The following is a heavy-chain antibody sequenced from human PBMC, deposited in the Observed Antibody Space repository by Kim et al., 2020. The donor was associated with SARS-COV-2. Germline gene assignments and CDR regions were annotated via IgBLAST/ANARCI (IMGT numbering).Heavy chain of an antibody. CDR2: IYYSGST. V-gene: IGHV4-61*01. CDR1: GGSVSSDNYH. CDR3: AGLYCSYGNWNFDY. Sequence: SETLSLTCTVSGGSVSSDNYHWTWIRQPPGKGLEWIGYIYYSGSTNYNPSLKSRLTISVDTSKNQFSLKLRPATAADTAVYYCAGLYCSYGNWNFDYWGQRTLVTVCS. J-gene: IGHJ4*02. D-gene: IGHD2-15*01.